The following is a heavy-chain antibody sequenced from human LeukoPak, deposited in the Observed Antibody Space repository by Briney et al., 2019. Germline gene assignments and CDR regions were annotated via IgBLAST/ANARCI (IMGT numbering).Heavy chain of an antibody. V-gene: IGHV3-49*03. CDR3: SREVLYEYVWGSYRSNRRDY. CDR1: GFTFGDYT. CDR2: IRNQAYGGTT. D-gene: IGHD3-16*02. J-gene: IGHJ4*02. Sequence: GGSLRLSCTASGFTFGDYTMTWFRQAPGKGLEWVGLIRNQAYGGTTQYAASVRGRFTFSRDDSKSIAYLQMNSLKTEDTAVYYCSREVLYEYVWGSYRSNRRDYWGQGTLVTVSS.